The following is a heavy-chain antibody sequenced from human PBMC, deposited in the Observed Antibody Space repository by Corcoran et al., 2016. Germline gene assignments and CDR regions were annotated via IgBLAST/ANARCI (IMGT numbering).Heavy chain of an antibody. V-gene: IGHV2-5*01. CDR2: IYWSDDK. CDR1: GFSLSTSGVG. Sequence: QITLKESGPTLVKPTQTLTLTCTFSGFSLSTSGVGVGWIRQPPGKALEWLALIYWSDDKRYSPSLKSRLTITKDNSKNHVVLTMTNMDPVDTATYYCAHHSFSIAAARDFQHWGQGTLVTVSS. D-gene: IGHD6-13*01. CDR3: AHHSFSIAAARDFQH. J-gene: IGHJ1*01.